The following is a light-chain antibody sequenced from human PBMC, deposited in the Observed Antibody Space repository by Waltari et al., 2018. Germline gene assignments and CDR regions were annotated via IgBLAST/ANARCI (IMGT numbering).Light chain of an antibody. V-gene: IGKV4-1*01. CDR2: WAS. J-gene: IGKJ2*01. CDR3: QHYYRAPHT. Sequence: DIVMTQSPDSLAVYLGERATITCKSSQSGLNSSNNKDSLAWDQQKPGQSPKLLIYWASTRESGVPDRCSGSGSGTAFTLTISSLQAEDVAIYYCQHYYRAPHTFGQGTKLEIK. CDR1: QSGLNSSNNKDS.